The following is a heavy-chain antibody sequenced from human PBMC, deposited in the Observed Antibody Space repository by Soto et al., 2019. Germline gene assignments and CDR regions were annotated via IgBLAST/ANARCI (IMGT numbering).Heavy chain of an antibody. CDR3: ARGDSGPKFDF. D-gene: IGHD4-17*01. Sequence: ASVKVSCKASGYSFTSKYMHWVRQAPGQGLEWMGIINPIGASSSYAQKFQGRVTLTTDTSTSTVYMELGSLKSEDTALYYCARGDSGPKFDFWGQGPLVTVSS. J-gene: IGHJ4*02. CDR2: INPIGASS. CDR1: GYSFTSKY. V-gene: IGHV1-46*01.